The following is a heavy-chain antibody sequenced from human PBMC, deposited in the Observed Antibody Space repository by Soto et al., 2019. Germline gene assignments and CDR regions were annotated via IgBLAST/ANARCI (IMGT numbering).Heavy chain of an antibody. V-gene: IGHV4-34*01. CDR1: GGSFSGYY. CDR3: ARWTGGVTMVRGATYNWFDP. D-gene: IGHD3-10*01. Sequence: SETLSLTCAVYGGSFSGYYWSWIRQPPGKGLEWIGEINHSGSTNYNPSLKSRVTISVDTSKNQFSLKLSSVTAADTAVYYCARWTGGVTMVRGATYNWFDPWGQGTLVTVSS. CDR2: INHSGST. J-gene: IGHJ5*02.